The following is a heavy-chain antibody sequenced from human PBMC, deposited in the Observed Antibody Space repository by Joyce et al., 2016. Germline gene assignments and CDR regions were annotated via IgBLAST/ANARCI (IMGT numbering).Heavy chain of an antibody. Sequence: EVQLVVAGGALVQPGGSLSLSCAASGFTFSAYEIHWVRQTTGKGLEWVSAIGTAGDPYYAGSVKGRFTISRENAKSSLFLQMNSLRAEDTAVYYCARERGGGMSAFDIWGQGTMVTVSS. V-gene: IGHV3-13*05. J-gene: IGHJ3*02. CDR1: GFTFSAYE. CDR2: IGTAGDP. D-gene: IGHD3-16*01. CDR3: ARERGGGMSAFDI.